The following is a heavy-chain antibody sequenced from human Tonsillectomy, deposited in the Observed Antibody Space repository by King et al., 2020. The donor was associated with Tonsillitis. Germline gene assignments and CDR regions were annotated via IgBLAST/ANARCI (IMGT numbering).Heavy chain of an antibody. J-gene: IGHJ4*02. Sequence: QLQESGPGLVKPSETLSLTCAVSGYSITSGYSWGWIRQPPGKGLEWIGSIYHSGSTYYNPSLKSRVTISVDTSKNQFSLKLSSVTAADTAVYYCARDRIYRSHLFDYWAREPWSPSPQ. V-gene: IGHV4-38-2*02. CDR2: IYHSGST. CDR1: GYSITSGYS. CDR3: ARDRIYRSHLFDY. D-gene: IGHD3-16*02.